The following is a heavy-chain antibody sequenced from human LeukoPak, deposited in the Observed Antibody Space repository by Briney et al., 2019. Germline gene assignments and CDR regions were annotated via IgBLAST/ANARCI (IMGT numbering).Heavy chain of an antibody. CDR2: ISYDGNNK. Sequence: GGSLRLSCAASGFTFSSSGMHWVRQAPGKELEWVAVISYDGNNKYYADSVKGRFTISRDNSKNTLYLQMNSLRAEDTAVYYCASRPRGAAALDYWGQGTLVTVSS. V-gene: IGHV3-30*03. CDR1: GFTFSSSG. J-gene: IGHJ4*02. CDR3: ASRPRGAAALDY. D-gene: IGHD6-13*01.